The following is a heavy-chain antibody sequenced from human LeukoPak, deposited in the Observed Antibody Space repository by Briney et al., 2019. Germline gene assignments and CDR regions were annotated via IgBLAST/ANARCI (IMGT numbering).Heavy chain of an antibody. Sequence: SETLSLTCTVSGGSISSGDYYWSWIRQPPGKGLEWIGYIYYSGSTYYNPSLKSRVTISVDTSKNQFSLKLSSVTAADTAVYYCARGLTRGYSYGLNREWFDPWGQGTLVTVSS. V-gene: IGHV4-30-4*01. CDR3: ARGLTRGYSYGLNREWFDP. J-gene: IGHJ5*02. CDR2: IYYSGST. D-gene: IGHD5-18*01. CDR1: GGSISSGDYY.